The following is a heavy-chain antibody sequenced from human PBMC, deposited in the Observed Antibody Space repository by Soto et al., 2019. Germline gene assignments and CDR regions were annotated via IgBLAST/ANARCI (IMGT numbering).Heavy chain of an antibody. D-gene: IGHD2-2*01. Sequence: GGSLRLSCAASGFTFDDHGMSWVRQAPGKGLEWVSGINWNGGSTGYADSVKGRFTISRDNAKSSLYLQMNSLRAEDTAFYYCARVFVGEGYCSSTSCYVWGYFDLWGRGTLVTVSS. CDR3: ARVFVGEGYCSSTSCYVWGYFDL. J-gene: IGHJ2*01. CDR2: INWNGGST. CDR1: GFTFDDHG. V-gene: IGHV3-20*04.